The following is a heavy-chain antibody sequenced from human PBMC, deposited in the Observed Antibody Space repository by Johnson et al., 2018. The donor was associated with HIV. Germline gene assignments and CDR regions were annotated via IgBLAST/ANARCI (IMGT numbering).Heavy chain of an antibody. CDR2: LSYDGSNK. D-gene: IGHD2-8*02. J-gene: IGHJ3*02. CDR1: GFTFSSYA. CDR3: ARGPSQLYWPDVAFDI. V-gene: IGHV3-30*04. Sequence: VQLVESGGGVVQPGRSLRLSCAASGFTFSSYAMHWVRQAPGKGLEWVAVLSYDGSNKYYADSVKGRFTISRDNAKNSLYMQMNSLRAEDTAVYYCARGPSQLYWPDVAFDIWGQGTVVTVSS.